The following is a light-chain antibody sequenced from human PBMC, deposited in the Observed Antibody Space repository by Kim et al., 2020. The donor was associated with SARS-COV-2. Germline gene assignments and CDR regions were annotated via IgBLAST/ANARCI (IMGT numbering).Light chain of an antibody. J-gene: IGKJ4*01. Sequence: PASISCRSSQSLLQSNGHNHLDWYVQKPGQSPQLLIYLGSNRASGVPDRFSGSGSGTDFTLKISRVEAEDVGIYYCMQVQQIPLTFGGGTKVDIK. V-gene: IGKV2-28*01. CDR2: LGS. CDR1: QSLLQSNGHNH. CDR3: MQVQQIPLT.